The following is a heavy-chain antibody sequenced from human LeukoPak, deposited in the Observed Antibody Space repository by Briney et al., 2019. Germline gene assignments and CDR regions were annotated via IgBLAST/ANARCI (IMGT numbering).Heavy chain of an antibody. CDR3: ARVFSSSGYYFFDY. V-gene: IGHV1-2*02. CDR2: INPNSGGT. CDR1: GYTFTGYY. Sequence: ASVKVSCKASGYTFTGYYMHWVRQAPGQGLEWMGWINPNSGGTNYAQKFQGRVTMTRDTSISTAYMELSRLRSDDTAVYYCARVFSSSGYYFFDYWGQGTLVTVSP. D-gene: IGHD3-22*01. J-gene: IGHJ4*02.